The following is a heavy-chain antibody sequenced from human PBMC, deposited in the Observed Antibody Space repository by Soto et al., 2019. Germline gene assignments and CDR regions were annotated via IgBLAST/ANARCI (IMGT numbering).Heavy chain of an antibody. Sequence: GESLKISCKGSGYSFTSYWISWVRQMPGKGLEWMGRIDPSDSYTNYSPSFQGHVTISADKSISTAYLQWSSLKASDTAMYYCARSWYDSSNWFDPWGQGTLVTVSS. CDR1: GYSFTSYW. CDR2: IDPSDSYT. J-gene: IGHJ5*02. D-gene: IGHD3-22*01. V-gene: IGHV5-10-1*01. CDR3: ARSWYDSSNWFDP.